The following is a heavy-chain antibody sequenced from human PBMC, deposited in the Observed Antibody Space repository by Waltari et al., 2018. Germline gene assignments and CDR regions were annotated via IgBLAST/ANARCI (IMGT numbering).Heavy chain of an antibody. CDR1: GYTFTGYY. D-gene: IGHD3-3*01. V-gene: IGHV1-2*02. J-gene: IGHJ4*02. Sequence: QVQLVQSGAEVKKPGASVKVSCKASGYTFTGYYMPWVRQAPGQGLEWMGWINPNSGGTNYAQKFQGRVTMTRDTSISTAYMELSRLRSDDTAVYYCARGITIFGVVIPFDYWGQGTLVTVSS. CDR2: INPNSGGT. CDR3: ARGITIFGVVIPFDY.